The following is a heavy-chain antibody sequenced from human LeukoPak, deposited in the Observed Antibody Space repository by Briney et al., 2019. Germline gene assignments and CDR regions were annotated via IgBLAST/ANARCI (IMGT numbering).Heavy chain of an antibody. J-gene: IGHJ5*02. V-gene: IGHV1-2*02. CDR1: GYILTDHY. Sequence: ASVKVSCKASGYILTDHYMHWLRKTPGHGLEWMGWINPTNGVAVYAETFKGRVIMTRDTSTSTVYMELSNVTSDDKGVNSCQKEGYSNGPDAWGTGSQVTVSS. CDR2: INPTNGVA. D-gene: IGHD5-18*01. CDR3: QKEGYSNGPDA.